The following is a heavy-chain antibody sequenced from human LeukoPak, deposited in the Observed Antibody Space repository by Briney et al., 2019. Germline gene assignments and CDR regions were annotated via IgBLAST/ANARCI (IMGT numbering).Heavy chain of an antibody. CDR1: GFTFSTYG. CDR3: ARDRGGSKYFDS. J-gene: IGHJ4*02. D-gene: IGHD3-10*01. CDR2: IWSDGSNK. Sequence: GGSLRLSCAVSGFTFSTYGMHWVRQAPGKGLEWVAVIWSDGSNKFCADSVKGRFTISRDNSKNTLFLQMNSLRAEDTALYSCARDRGGSKYFDSWGQGTLVTVSS. V-gene: IGHV3-33*01.